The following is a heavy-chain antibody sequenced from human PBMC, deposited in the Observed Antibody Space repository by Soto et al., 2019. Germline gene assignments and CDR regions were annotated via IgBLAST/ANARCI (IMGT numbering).Heavy chain of an antibody. CDR3: ARATFGGVIVIDY. V-gene: IGHV4-34*01. D-gene: IGHD3-16*02. CDR1: GGSFSGYY. J-gene: IGHJ4*02. Sequence: QVQLQQWGAGLLKPSETLSLTCAVYGGSFSGYYWSWIRQPPGKGLEWIGEINHSGSTNYNPSLKSRVXXSXDXXKSQFSLKLSSVTAADTAVYYCARATFGGVIVIDYWGQGTLVTVSS. CDR2: INHSGST.